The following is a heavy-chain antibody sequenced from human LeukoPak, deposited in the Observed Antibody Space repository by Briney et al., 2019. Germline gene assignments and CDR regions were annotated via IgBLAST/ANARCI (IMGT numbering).Heavy chain of an antibody. CDR1: GGSISSSSYY. V-gene: IGHV4-39*02. D-gene: IGHD2-2*01. CDR3: ARDIVVVPAANRAYYYYYGMDV. CDR2: IYYSGST. J-gene: IGHJ6*02. Sequence: SETLSLTCTVSGGSISSSSYYWGWIRQPPGKGLEWIGSIYYSGSTYYNPSLKSRVTISVDTSKNQFSLKPSSVTAADTAVYYCARDIVVVPAANRAYYYYYGMDVWGQGTTVTVSS.